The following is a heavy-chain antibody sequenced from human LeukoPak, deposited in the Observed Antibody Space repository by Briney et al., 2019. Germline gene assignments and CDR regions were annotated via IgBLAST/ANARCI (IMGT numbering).Heavy chain of an antibody. CDR2: ITSTGEST. CDR3: AKDRPNYFGTNGHYYRRDGDF. J-gene: IGHJ4*02. CDR1: EFTFSIYA. V-gene: IGHV3-23*01. D-gene: IGHD3-22*01. Sequence: QPGGSLRLSCAASEFTFSIYAMSWDRQAPGRGLEWVASITSTGESTWYAGSVKGRFPISRDNSKYTVYLQMNSLRAEDTAIYYCAKDRPNYFGTNGHYYRRDGDFWGQGTLVTVSS.